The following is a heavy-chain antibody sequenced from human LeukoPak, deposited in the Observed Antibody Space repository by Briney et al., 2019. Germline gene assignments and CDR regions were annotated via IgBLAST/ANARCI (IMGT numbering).Heavy chain of an antibody. V-gene: IGHV3-74*01. J-gene: IGHJ4*02. CDR2: IQSDGSGT. Sequence: PGGSLRLSCTASGFVFSNYWMLWVRQAPGKGLEWVSLIQSDGSGTTYTDSMKGRFIISRDNAKNTLYLQMTSLTAEDTAVYYCARDNNGSIDHWGQGTLVTVSS. CDR3: ARDNNGSIDH. CDR1: GFVFSNYW. D-gene: IGHD3-10*01.